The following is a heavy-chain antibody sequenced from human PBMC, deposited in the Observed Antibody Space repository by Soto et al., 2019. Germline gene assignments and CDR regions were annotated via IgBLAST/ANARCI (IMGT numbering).Heavy chain of an antibody. Sequence: QVQLQQSGPGLVKPSETLSLTCTEPGGSISSYYWSWIRQPPGKGLGWIGYIYYTEKNNYKPYLKSRDTISVDTCKNQFALKRRYVTAADTGVYFCARARFQLLNPYYHGMDVWVQGTAVTVSS. CDR1: GGSISSYY. D-gene: IGHD2-2*01. CDR2: IYYTEKN. CDR3: ARARFQLLNPYYHGMDV. V-gene: IGHV4-59*01. J-gene: IGHJ6*02.